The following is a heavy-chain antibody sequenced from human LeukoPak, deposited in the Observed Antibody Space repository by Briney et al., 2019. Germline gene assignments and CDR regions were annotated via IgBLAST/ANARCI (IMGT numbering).Heavy chain of an antibody. V-gene: IGHV3-23*01. CDR3: ARGRNTGRQFYFDY. J-gene: IGHJ4*02. D-gene: IGHD5-18*01. CDR2: ITGSGGST. Sequence: GGSLRLSCAASGFTFSSSGMGWVRQAPGKGLECVSPITGSGGSTSYTDSVKGRFTISRDNSKNTLYLQMNSLRTEDTAVYYCARGRNTGRQFYFDYWGQGTLVTVAS. CDR1: GFTFSSSG.